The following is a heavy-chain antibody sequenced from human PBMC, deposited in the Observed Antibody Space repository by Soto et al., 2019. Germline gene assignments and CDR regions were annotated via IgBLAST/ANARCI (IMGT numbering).Heavy chain of an antibody. V-gene: IGHV4-59*01. CDR3: GSVRPSGYVLS. CDR1: GGSLGSYY. CDR2: VYFSGNT. J-gene: IGHJ5*02. D-gene: IGHD6-25*01. Sequence: SETHSLTCAVAGGSLGSYYWTWIRQSPGKGLEWIGYVYFSGNTNYNPSLKSRVTISIDTSKNQFSLRLASVTAADTAFYYCGSVRPSGYVLSWGQGTLVTVSS.